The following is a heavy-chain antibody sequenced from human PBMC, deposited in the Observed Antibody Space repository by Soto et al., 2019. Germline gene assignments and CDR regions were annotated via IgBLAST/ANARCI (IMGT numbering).Heavy chain of an antibody. CDR3: ARGHIVVVPAASFWFDP. D-gene: IGHD2-2*01. CDR1: GYTFTSYA. CDR2: INPNSGGT. V-gene: IGHV1-2*04. J-gene: IGHJ5*02. Sequence: ASVKVSCKASGYTFTSYAMHWVRQAPGQRLEWMGWINPNSGGTNYAQKFQGWVTMTRDTSISTAYMELSRLRSDDTAVYYCARGHIVVVPAASFWFDPWGQGTLVTVSS.